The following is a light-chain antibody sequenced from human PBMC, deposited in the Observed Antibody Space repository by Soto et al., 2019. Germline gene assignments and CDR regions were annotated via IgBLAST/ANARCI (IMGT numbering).Light chain of an antibody. J-gene: IGKJ4*01. V-gene: IGKV3-20*01. Sequence: EIVLTQSPGTLSLSPGERATLSCRASQSVITKYLAWYQQRAGQAPRLLIYGASSRATGIPDRFSGSGSGTDFTLTISRLEPEDFAVYYCQQYSRSPLTFGGGTKVEI. CDR3: QQYSRSPLT. CDR1: QSVITKY. CDR2: GAS.